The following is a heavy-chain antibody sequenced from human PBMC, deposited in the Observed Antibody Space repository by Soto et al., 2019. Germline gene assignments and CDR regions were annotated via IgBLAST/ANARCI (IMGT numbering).Heavy chain of an antibody. Sequence: SETLSLTCTVSGASVSSGRYYWSWIRQPPGKGLEWIGYVYYSGSTNYNPSLKSRVTISLDTSKNQFSLKLRSATAADTAVYYCARVFSSSWFYYFDYWGQGTLVTVSS. J-gene: IGHJ4*02. CDR2: VYYSGST. CDR1: GASVSSGRYY. CDR3: ARVFSSSWFYYFDY. D-gene: IGHD6-13*01. V-gene: IGHV4-61*01.